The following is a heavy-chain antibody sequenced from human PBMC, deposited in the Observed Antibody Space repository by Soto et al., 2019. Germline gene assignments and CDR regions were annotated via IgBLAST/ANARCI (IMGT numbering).Heavy chain of an antibody. Sequence: LSLTCTVSGGSVSSGSYYWSWIRQPPGKGLEWIGYIYYSGSTNYNPSLKSRVTISVDTSKNQFSLKLSSVTAADTAVYYCARSGYLYYFDYWGQGTLVTVSS. V-gene: IGHV4-61*01. CDR2: IYYSGST. CDR3: ARSGYLYYFDY. D-gene: IGHD5-12*01. CDR1: GGSVSSGSYY. J-gene: IGHJ4*02.